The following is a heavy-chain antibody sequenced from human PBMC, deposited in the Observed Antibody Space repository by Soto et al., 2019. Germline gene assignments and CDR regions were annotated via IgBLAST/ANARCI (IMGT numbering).Heavy chain of an antibody. J-gene: IGHJ6*02. V-gene: IGHV4-38-2*02. CDR1: GYSISSGYY. CDR3: ARDGFWSGYYTRYYYGMDV. D-gene: IGHD3-3*01. CDR2: IYHSGST. Sequence: PSETLSLTCAVSGYSISSGYYWGWIRQPPGKGLEWIGSIYHSGSTYYNPSLKSRVTISVDTSKNQFSLKLSSVTAADTAVYYCARDGFWSGYYTRYYYGMDVWGQGTTVTVSS.